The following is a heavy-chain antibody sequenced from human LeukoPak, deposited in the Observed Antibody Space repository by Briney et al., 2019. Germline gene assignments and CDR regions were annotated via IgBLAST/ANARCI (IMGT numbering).Heavy chain of an antibody. CDR1: GYSISSGYC. V-gene: IGHV4-38-2*01. D-gene: IGHD6-6*01. CDR2: IYHSGST. J-gene: IGHJ6*03. CDR3: ARVQYSSSSGYGYYYYYYMDV. Sequence: SETLSLTCAVSGYSISSGYCWGWIRQPPGKGLEWIGSIYHSGSTYYNPSPKSRVTISVDTSKNQFSLKLSSVTAADTAVYYCARVQYSSSSGYGYYYYYYMDVWGKGTTVTVSS.